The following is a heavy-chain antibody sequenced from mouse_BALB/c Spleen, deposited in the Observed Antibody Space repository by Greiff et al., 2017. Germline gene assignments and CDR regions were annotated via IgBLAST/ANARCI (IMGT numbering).Heavy chain of an antibody. V-gene: IGHV1-7*01. J-gene: IGHJ3*01. D-gene: IGHD1-1*01. CDR3: ARAGGSSLPWLAY. CDR1: GYTFTSYW. CDR2: INPSTGYT. Sequence: VQLQQSGAELAKPGASVKMSCTASGYTFTSYWMHWVKQRPGQGLEWIGYINPSTGYTEYNQKFKDKATFTADKSSSTAYMQLSSLTSEDSAVYYCARAGGSSLPWLAYWGQGTLVTVSA.